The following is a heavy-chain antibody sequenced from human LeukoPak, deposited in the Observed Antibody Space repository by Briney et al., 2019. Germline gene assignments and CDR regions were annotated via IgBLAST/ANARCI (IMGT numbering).Heavy chain of an antibody. V-gene: IGHV1-69*05. Sequence: ALVKVSCKASGGTFSSYAISWVRQAPGQGLEWMGGIIPIFGTANYAQKFQGRVTITTDESTSTAYMELSSLRSEDTAVYYCARAPSLEWVNWFDPWGQGTLVTVSS. CDR3: ARAPSLEWVNWFDP. D-gene: IGHD3-3*01. J-gene: IGHJ5*02. CDR1: GGTFSSYA. CDR2: IIPIFGTA.